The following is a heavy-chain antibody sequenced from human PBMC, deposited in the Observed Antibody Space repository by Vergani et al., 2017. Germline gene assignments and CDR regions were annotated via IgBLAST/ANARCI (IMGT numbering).Heavy chain of an antibody. CDR2: INPNCGGT. V-gene: IGHV1-2*02. J-gene: IGHJ6*02. CDR3: ARYQLLHYYYYGMDV. CDR1: GYTFTGYY. D-gene: IGHD2-2*01. Sequence: QVQLVQSGAEVKKPGASVKVSCKASGYTFTGYYMHWVRQAPGQGLEWMGWINPNCGGTNYAQKFQGRVTMTRDTSTSTVYMELSSLRSEDTAVYYCARYQLLHYYYYGMDVWGQGTTVTVSS.